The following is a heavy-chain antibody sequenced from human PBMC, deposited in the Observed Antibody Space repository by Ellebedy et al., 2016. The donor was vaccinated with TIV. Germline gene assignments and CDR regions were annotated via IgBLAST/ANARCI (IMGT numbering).Heavy chain of an antibody. CDR2: ISGSSDYT. Sequence: GGSLRLSCAASGFTFSDYYMSWIRQAPGKGLEWVSYISGSSDYTTYEDSVKGRFTISRDNSKNTLYLQMNSLRGEDTAVYYCARDRTTYYTSHGLDVWGQGTTVTVSS. CDR1: GFTFSDYY. D-gene: IGHD3-3*01. CDR3: ARDRTTYYTSHGLDV. J-gene: IGHJ6*02. V-gene: IGHV3-11*06.